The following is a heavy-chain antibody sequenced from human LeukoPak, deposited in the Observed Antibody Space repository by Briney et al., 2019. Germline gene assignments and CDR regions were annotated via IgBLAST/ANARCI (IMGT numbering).Heavy chain of an antibody. CDR3: AKRPLGGTLMPPDY. Sequence: GGSLRLSCVAASGFRITNNWMTWIRRAPGKGLEWVANIKEDESQRYYLGSVKGRFSISRDNTKSSVYLQMNSLRAEDTAVYYCAKRPLGGTLMPPDYWGQGTLVTVSS. V-gene: IGHV3-7*03. J-gene: IGHJ4*02. CDR1: GFRITNNW. D-gene: IGHD2-8*01. CDR2: IKEDESQR.